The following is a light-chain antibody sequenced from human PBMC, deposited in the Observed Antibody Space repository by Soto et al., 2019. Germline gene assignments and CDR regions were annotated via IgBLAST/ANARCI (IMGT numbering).Light chain of an antibody. CDR3: SAWDDSLNAHV. Sequence: QSVLTQPPSVSEAPRQRVTISCSGNSSNIGKNGVNWYQQLPGKAPKLLIYFHALLPSGISDRFSGSRSGTAASLAIRGLQFEDEADYSSSAWDDSLNAHVFGTGTKVTVL. J-gene: IGLJ1*01. V-gene: IGLV1-36*01. CDR1: SSNIGKNG. CDR2: FHA.